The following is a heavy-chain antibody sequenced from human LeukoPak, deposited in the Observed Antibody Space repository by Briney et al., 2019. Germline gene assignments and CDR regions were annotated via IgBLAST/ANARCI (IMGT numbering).Heavy chain of an antibody. V-gene: IGHV3-30-3*02. CDR2: ISYDGSNK. D-gene: IGHD2-15*01. J-gene: IGHJ4*02. CDR3: AKSRQVGRIFDH. Sequence: PGGSLRLSCAASGFTFSSYAMHWVRQAPGKGLEWVAVISYDGSNKYYADSVKGRFTISRDNSKNTLYLQMNSLRAEDTAVYYCAKSRQVGRIFDHWGQGTLVTVSS. CDR1: GFTFSSYA.